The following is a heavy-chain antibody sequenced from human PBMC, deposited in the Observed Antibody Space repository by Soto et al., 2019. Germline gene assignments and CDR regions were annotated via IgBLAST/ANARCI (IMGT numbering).Heavy chain of an antibody. J-gene: IGHJ6*02. D-gene: IGHD3-9*01. CDR2: IFSDNER. V-gene: IGHV2-26*01. Sequence: GPTLVRPTETLTLTCTVSGFSLTTGKMGVSWIRQPPGKALEWLAHIFSDNERSYSTSLQGRLTISKDTSGSQVVLSMTNVDPVDTATYYCARMKVDSYQFYYAMDVWGQGTTVTVSS. CDR1: GFSLTTGKMG. CDR3: ARMKVDSYQFYYAMDV.